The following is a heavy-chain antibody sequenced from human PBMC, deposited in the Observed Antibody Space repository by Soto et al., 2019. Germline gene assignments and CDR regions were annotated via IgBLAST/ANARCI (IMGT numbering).Heavy chain of an antibody. J-gene: IGHJ4*02. D-gene: IGHD5-12*01. CDR1: GFTFSSYG. V-gene: IGHV3-30*03. Sequence: PGGSLRLSCAASGFTFSSYGMHWVRQAPGKGLEWVAVISYDGSNKYYADSVKGRFTISRDNSKNTLYLQMNSLRAEDTAVYYCAYYSGYDLEYYFDYWGQGTLVTVSS. CDR2: ISYDGSNK. CDR3: AYYSGYDLEYYFDY.